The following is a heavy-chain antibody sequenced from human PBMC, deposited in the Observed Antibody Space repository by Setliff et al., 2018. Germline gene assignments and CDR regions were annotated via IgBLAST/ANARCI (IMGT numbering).Heavy chain of an antibody. Sequence: LRLSCAASGFTFSGYSMSWVRQAPGKGLEWVGRIRSKADSYPTAYAASVKGRFTISRDNAKNSLYLQMNSLRAEDTAVYYCASAGHSGSWFPFDAFHIWGQGTMVTVSS. J-gene: IGHJ3*02. D-gene: IGHD6-13*01. V-gene: IGHV3-72*01. CDR1: GFTFSGYS. CDR2: IRSKADSYPT. CDR3: ASAGHSGSWFPFDAFHI.